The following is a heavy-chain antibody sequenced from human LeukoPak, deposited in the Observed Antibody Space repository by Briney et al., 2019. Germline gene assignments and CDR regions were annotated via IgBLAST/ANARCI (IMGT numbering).Heavy chain of an antibody. CDR3: ARGYIGWYKRPSDY. V-gene: IGHV6-1*01. D-gene: IGHD1-1*01. CDR1: GDIVSSNSAA. CDR2: TYYRIGWNN. Sequence: SQTLSLTCDISGDIVSSNSAAWNWIRQSPSRGLEWLGRTYYRIGWNNDYAASVQRRIIITPDTSKNQFSLQLNSVTPDDTAVYYCARGYIGWYKRPSDYWGQGALVTVSS. J-gene: IGHJ4*02.